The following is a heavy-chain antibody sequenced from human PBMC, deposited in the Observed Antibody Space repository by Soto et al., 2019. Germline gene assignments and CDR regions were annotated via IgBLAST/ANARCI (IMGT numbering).Heavy chain of an antibody. CDR1: GYTFTSYD. Sequence: ASVKVSCKASGYTFTSYDINWVRQAPGQGLEWVGWINPTSEYTAHAQKFQGRVTLTREISTATAYMELSSLTSEDTAVYFCARQVHHGYSSDSGPGTQVTVSS. D-gene: IGHD2-15*01. CDR3: ARQVHHGYSSD. V-gene: IGHV1-8*01. J-gene: IGHJ4*02. CDR2: INPTSEYT.